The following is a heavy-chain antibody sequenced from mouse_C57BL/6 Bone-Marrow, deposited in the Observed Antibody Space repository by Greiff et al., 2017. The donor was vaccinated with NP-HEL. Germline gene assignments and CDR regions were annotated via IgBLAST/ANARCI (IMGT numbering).Heavy chain of an antibody. Sequence: EVKLMESGGGLVKPGGSLKLSCAASGFTFSSYAMSWVRQTPEKRLEWVATISDGGSYTYYPDNVKGRFTISRDNAKNNLYLQMSHLKSEDTAMYYCARDPVYYCGSGYWGQGTSVTVSS. CDR3: ARDPVYYCGSGY. D-gene: IGHD1-1*01. CDR1: GFTFSSYA. V-gene: IGHV5-4*01. J-gene: IGHJ4*01. CDR2: ISDGGSYT.